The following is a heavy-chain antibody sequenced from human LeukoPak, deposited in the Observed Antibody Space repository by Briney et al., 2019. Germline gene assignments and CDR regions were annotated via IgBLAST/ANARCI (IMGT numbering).Heavy chain of an antibody. V-gene: IGHV1-46*01. J-gene: IGHJ3*02. D-gene: IGHD4-17*01. CDR3: AAELYGVYTDCCTFHM. Sequence: GASVKVSCKASGYTFTSYYMHWVRQAPGQGLEWRGIINPSGGSTSYAQKFQGRVTITRDMSTNTAYMELSSLGSEDSAVYYCAAELYGVYTDCCTFHMWGQGTMVTVSS. CDR2: INPSGGST. CDR1: GYTFTSYY.